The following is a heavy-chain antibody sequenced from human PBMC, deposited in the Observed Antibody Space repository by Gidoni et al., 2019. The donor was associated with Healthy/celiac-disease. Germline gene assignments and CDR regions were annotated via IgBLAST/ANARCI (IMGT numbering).Heavy chain of an antibody. Sequence: QVQLVESGGGVVQPGRSLRLSCAASGFTFSSYGMHWVRPAPGKGLEWVAVIWYDGSNKYYADSVKGRFTISRDNSKNTLYLQMSSLRAEDTAVYYCAREKEGATVFDYWGQGTLVTVSS. J-gene: IGHJ4*02. D-gene: IGHD1-26*01. V-gene: IGHV3-33*01. CDR1: GFTFSSYG. CDR3: AREKEGATVFDY. CDR2: IWYDGSNK.